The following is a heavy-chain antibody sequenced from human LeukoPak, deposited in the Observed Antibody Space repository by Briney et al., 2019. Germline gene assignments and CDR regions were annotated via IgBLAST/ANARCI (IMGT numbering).Heavy chain of an antibody. J-gene: IGHJ4*02. CDR2: INTDTGNP. Sequence: GASVKVSCKASGYTFTSYAMNWVRQAPGQGLEWMGWINTDTGNPTYAQGFTGRFVFSLDTSVSTAYLRISSLKAEDTAVYYCARGYCTGGSCHTNDYWGQGTLVTVSS. CDR1: GYTFTSYA. D-gene: IGHD2-15*01. CDR3: ARGYCTGGSCHTNDY. V-gene: IGHV7-4-1*02.